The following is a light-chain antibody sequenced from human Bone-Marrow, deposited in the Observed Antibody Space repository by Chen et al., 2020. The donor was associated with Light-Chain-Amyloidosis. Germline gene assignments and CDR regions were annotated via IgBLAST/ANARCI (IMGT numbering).Light chain of an antibody. CDR2: DVH. CDR1: IRDIGSNKY. V-gene: IGLV2-14*03. Sequence: QSALTQHASVSGSPGQSNTISCTGSIRDIGSNKYVSWYQQYPDKAPQLIIYDVHNRPSGVSNRFSGSKSGNTASLTISGLQAEDEADYYCSSYTSSSTWVFGGGTKLTVL. CDR3: SSYTSSSTWV. J-gene: IGLJ3*02.